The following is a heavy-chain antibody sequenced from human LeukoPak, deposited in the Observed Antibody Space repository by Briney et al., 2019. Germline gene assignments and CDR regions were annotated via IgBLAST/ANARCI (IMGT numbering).Heavy chain of an antibody. D-gene: IGHD3-10*01. CDR1: GFTFSNSW. J-gene: IGHJ6*03. V-gene: IGHV3-49*03. Sequence: PGGSLRLSCAASGFTFSNSWMSWFRQAPGKGLEWVGFIRSKAYGGTTEYAASVKGRFTISRDDSKSIAYLQMNSLKTEDTAVYYCTRDIIASMVRGGYYMDVWGKGTTVTVSS. CDR2: IRSKAYGGTT. CDR3: TRDIIASMVRGGYYMDV.